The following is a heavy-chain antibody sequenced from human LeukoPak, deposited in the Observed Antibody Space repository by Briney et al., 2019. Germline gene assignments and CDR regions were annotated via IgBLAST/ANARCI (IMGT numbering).Heavy chain of an antibody. D-gene: IGHD3-10*01. CDR1: GGSISSGSYY. CDR2: IYSSGST. V-gene: IGHV4-61*02. CDR3: AREGLNMVRGVIPKEAWGWFDP. Sequence: SETLSLTCTVSGGSISSGSYYWNWIRQPAGKGLEWIGRIYSSGSTNYNPSLKSRVTISVDTSKNQFSLKLSSVTAADTAVYYCAREGLNMVRGVIPKEAWGWFDPWGQGTLVTVSS. J-gene: IGHJ5*02.